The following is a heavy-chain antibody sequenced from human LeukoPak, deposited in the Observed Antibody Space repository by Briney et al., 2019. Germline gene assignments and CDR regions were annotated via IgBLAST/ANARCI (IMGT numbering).Heavy chain of an antibody. CDR3: ARDRKEAWLVESSSFDI. CDR2: INSDGSST. CDR1: GFTFSSYW. Sequence: PGGSLRLSCEASGFTFSSYWMHWVRQAPGRGLVWVSRINSDGSSTSYADSAKGRFTISRDNAKNTLYLQMNSLRAEDTAVYYCARDRKEAWLVESSSFDIWGQGTMVTVSS. V-gene: IGHV3-74*01. D-gene: IGHD6-19*01. J-gene: IGHJ3*02.